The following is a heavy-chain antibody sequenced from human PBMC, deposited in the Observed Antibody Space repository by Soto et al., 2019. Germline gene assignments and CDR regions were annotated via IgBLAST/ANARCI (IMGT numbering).Heavy chain of an antibody. V-gene: IGHV4-4*02. CDR1: GDSFSSSNW. D-gene: IGHD3-22*01. CDR2: ILHTGHT. J-gene: IGHJ4*02. Sequence: SETLSLTCGVSGDSFSSSNWWTWIRQPPGKGLEWIGDILHTGHTDYSPSLRSRITISIDTSKKEFSLHLTSVTATDTAVYYCARSPRRVDGKWFFDYWGPGALVTVSS. CDR3: ARSPRRVDGKWFFDY.